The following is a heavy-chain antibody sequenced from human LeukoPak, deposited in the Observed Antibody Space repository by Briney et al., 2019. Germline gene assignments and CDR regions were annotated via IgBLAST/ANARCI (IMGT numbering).Heavy chain of an antibody. CDR1: GFTFSSYG. Sequence: GGSLRLSCAASGFTFSSYGMHWVRQAPGKGLEWVAVTSYDGSNKDYADSVKGRFTISRDNSKNTLYLQMNSPRVEDTAVCYCAKRADYSGSYHPLDYWGQGTLVTVSS. J-gene: IGHJ4*02. D-gene: IGHD1-26*01. CDR3: AKRADYSGSYHPLDY. V-gene: IGHV3-30*18. CDR2: TSYDGSNK.